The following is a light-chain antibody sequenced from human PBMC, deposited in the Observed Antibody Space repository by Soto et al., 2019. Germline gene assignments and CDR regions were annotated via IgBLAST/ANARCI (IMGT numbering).Light chain of an antibody. CDR2: DAS. CDR1: HSVSSSY. V-gene: IGKV3-11*01. J-gene: IGKJ5*01. CDR3: QQRSNWPPGIT. Sequence: IVLTQSPGTVALSPGERGAVSCRGIHSVSSSYLAWYQQKPGQAPRLLIYDASNRATGIPARFSGSGSGTDFTLTISSLEPEDFAVYYCQQRSNWPPGITFGQRTRLEI.